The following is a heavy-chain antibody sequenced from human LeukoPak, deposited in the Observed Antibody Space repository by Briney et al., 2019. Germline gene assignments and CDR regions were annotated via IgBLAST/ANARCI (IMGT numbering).Heavy chain of an antibody. CDR2: INPNSGGT. V-gene: IGHV1-2*02. CDR3: ARGGLPIYDYYMDV. D-gene: IGHD2/OR15-2a*01. Sequence: GASVKVSCKASGYTFTDYYMNWVRQAPGQGLEWMGWINPNSGGTNYAQKFQSRVTMTRDTSSSTAFMELSRLRSDDTAVYYCARGGLPIYDYYMDVWGKGTTVTVSS. CDR1: GYTFTDYY. J-gene: IGHJ6*03.